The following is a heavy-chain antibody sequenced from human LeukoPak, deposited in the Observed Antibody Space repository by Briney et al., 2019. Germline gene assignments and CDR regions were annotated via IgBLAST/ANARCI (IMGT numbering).Heavy chain of an antibody. J-gene: IGHJ5*02. CDR3: AKDLYDYSNYNLDP. Sequence: PGGSLRLSCAASGFTFSSYGMHWVRQAPGKGLEWVAFIRYDGSNKYYADSVKGRFTISRDNSKNTLYLQMNSLRAEDTAVYYCAKDLYDYSNYNLDPWGQGTLVTVSS. CDR2: IRYDGSNK. D-gene: IGHD4-11*01. V-gene: IGHV3-30*02. CDR1: GFTFSSYG.